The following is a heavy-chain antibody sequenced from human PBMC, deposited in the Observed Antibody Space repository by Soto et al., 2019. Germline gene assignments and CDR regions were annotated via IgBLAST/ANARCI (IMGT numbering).Heavy chain of an antibody. Sequence: SETLSLTCTVSGGSLSSYYWSWIRQPPGKGLEWIGYIYYSGSTNYNPSLKSRVTISVDTSKNQFSLKLSSVTAADTAVYYCARLRTGTLDYWGQGTLVTVSS. CDR1: GGSLSSYY. CDR3: ARLRTGTLDY. V-gene: IGHV4-59*08. D-gene: IGHD1-1*01. CDR2: IYYSGST. J-gene: IGHJ4*02.